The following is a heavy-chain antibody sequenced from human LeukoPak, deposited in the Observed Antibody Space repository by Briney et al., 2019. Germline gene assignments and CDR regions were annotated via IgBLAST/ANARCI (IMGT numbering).Heavy chain of an antibody. Sequence: GASVKVSCKVSGYTPTELSMHWVRPAPGEGLEWMGGFDPEDGETIYAQKFQGRVTMTEDTSTDTAYMELSSLRSEDTAVYYCATPPGWNYGVWVDYWGQGTLVTVSS. J-gene: IGHJ4*02. V-gene: IGHV1-24*01. CDR3: ATPPGWNYGVWVDY. D-gene: IGHD1-7*01. CDR1: GYTPTELS. CDR2: FDPEDGET.